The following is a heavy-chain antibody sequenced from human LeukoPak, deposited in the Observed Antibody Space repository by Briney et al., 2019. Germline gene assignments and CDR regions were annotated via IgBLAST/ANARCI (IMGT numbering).Heavy chain of an antibody. J-gene: IGHJ3*02. CDR3: ARVSYGDYKGAFDI. CDR1: GDIVSSNSAA. V-gene: IGHV6-1*01. CDR2: TYYRSKWYN. Sequence: SQTLSLTCAISGDIVSSNSAAWNWIRQSPSRGLEWLGRTYYRSKWYNDYAVSVKSRITINPDTSKNQFSLRLNSVTPEDTAVYYCARVSYGDYKGAFDIWGQGTMVTVSS. D-gene: IGHD4-17*01.